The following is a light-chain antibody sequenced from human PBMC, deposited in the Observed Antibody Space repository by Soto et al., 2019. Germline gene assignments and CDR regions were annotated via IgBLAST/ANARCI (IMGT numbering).Light chain of an antibody. Sequence: EVLMTQSPATLSVSPGERATLSCRASQSVSTNLAWYQLKPGQAPRLLIYGASSRATDIPARCSRSGSGTEFTLTISSLQSEDFAVYFCQQYHNWPPVTFGQGTKVEI. CDR2: GAS. J-gene: IGKJ1*01. CDR3: QQYHNWPPVT. CDR1: QSVSTN. V-gene: IGKV3-15*01.